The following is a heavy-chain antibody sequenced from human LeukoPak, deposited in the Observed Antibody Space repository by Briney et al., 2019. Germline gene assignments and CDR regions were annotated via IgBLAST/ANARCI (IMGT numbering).Heavy chain of an antibody. CDR3: ARGRVMITFGGVIVPATNNWFDP. J-gene: IGHJ5*02. V-gene: IGHV1-8*01. Sequence: ASVKVSFKASGYTFTSYDVNWVRQATGEGLEWMGWMNPNSGNTGYAQKFQGRVTMTRNTSISTAYMELSSLRPEDTAVYYCARGRVMITFGGVIVPATNNWFDPWGQGTLVTVSS. CDR2: MNPNSGNT. D-gene: IGHD3-16*02. CDR1: GYTFTSYD.